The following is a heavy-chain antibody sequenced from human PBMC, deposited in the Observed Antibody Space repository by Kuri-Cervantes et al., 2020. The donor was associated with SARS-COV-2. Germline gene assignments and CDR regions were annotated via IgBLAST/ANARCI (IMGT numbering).Heavy chain of an antibody. V-gene: IGHV4-59*10. CDR2: IYTSGST. Sequence: SETLSLTCAVYGGSFSGYYCSWIRQPAGKGLEWIGRIYTSGSTNYNPSLKSRVTMSVDTSKNQFSLKLSSVTAADTAVYYCARLGGYDPYNWFDPWDQGTLVTVSS. CDR3: ARLGGYDPYNWFDP. D-gene: IGHD1-26*01. J-gene: IGHJ5*02. CDR1: GGSFSGYY.